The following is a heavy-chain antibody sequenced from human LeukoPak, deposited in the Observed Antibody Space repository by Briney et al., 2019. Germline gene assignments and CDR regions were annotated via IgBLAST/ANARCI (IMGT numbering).Heavy chain of an antibody. CDR2: ISASGGTT. D-gene: IGHD6-19*01. CDR1: GFTFSSYG. J-gene: IGHJ4*02. V-gene: IGHV3-23*01. Sequence: PGGSLRLSCAASGFTFSSYGMHWVRQAPGKGLEWVSVISASGGTTFYADSVKGRFTISRDNSKNTLYLQMNSLRAEDTAVYYCAKNPQYSSGWYSDYWGQGTLVTVSS. CDR3: AKNPQYSSGWYSDY.